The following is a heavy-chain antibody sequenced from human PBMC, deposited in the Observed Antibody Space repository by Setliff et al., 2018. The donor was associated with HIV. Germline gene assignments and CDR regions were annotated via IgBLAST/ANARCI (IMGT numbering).Heavy chain of an antibody. V-gene: IGHV3-64D*09. Sequence: GGSLRLSCAASGFTFSSYSMNWVRQAPGEGQEYVSAISSNGGSTYYADSVKGRFTISRDNSKNTLYLQMSSLRAEDTAVYYCVKARVDGDYYYYYYMDVWGKGTTVTVSS. CDR1: GFTFSSYS. J-gene: IGHJ6*03. D-gene: IGHD4-17*01. CDR3: VKARVDGDYYYYYYMDV. CDR2: ISSNGGST.